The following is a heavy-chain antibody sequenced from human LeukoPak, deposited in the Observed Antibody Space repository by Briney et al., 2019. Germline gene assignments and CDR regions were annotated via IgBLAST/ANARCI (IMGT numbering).Heavy chain of an antibody. V-gene: IGHV4-34*01. CDR2: INHSGST. J-gene: IGHJ4*02. CDR3: ARGRRGLRRDGSYSPVAFDY. D-gene: IGHD1-26*01. Sequence: PSETLSLTCAVYGGSFSGYYWSWIRQPPGKGLEWIGEINHSGSTNYNPSLKSRVTISVDTSKNQFSLKLSSVTAADTAVYYCARGRRGLRRDGSYSPVAFDYWGQGTLVTVSS. CDR1: GGSFSGYY.